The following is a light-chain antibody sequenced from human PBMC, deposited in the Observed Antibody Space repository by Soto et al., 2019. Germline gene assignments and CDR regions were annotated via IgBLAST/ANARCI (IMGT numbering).Light chain of an antibody. V-gene: IGKV1-5*01. J-gene: IGKJ1*01. CDR1: QSISNR. Sequence: DIQMTHSPSTLSASVGDGVTITCLASQSISNRLAWYQQRPGKAPKYLIYDASTLDSGAPSRFSGSGSGTEFTLSISSLQPDDFATYYCQQYNIYPWTFGQGTKVDIK. CDR3: QQYNIYPWT. CDR2: DAS.